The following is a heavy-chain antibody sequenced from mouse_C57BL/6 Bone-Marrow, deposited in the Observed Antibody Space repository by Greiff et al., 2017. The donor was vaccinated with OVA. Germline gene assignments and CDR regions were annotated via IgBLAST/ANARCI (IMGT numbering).Heavy chain of an antibody. J-gene: IGHJ3*01. Sequence: VQLQESGPGLVAPSQSLSITCTVSGFSLTSYGVHWVRQPPGKGLEWLVVIWSDGSTTYNSALKSRLSISKDNSKCQVFLKMNSLQTDDTAMYYCARHGTYYSNYVAWFAYWGQGTLVTVSA. CDR3: ARHGTYYSNYVAWFAY. CDR1: GFSLTSYG. V-gene: IGHV2-6-1*01. D-gene: IGHD2-5*01. CDR2: IWSDGST.